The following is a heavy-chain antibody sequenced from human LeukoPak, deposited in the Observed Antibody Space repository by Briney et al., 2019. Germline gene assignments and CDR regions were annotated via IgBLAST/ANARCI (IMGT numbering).Heavy chain of an antibody. CDR3: ARAPRPTIFGVVIDYYYYGMDV. CDR2: IIPIFGTA. D-gene: IGHD3-3*01. CDR1: GGTFSSYA. Sequence: SVKVSCKASGGTFSSYAISWVRQAPGQGLEWMGGIIPIFGTANYAQKFQGRVTITADESMSTAYMELSSLRSEDTAVYYCARAPRPTIFGVVIDYYYYGMDVWGQGTTVTVSS. J-gene: IGHJ6*02. V-gene: IGHV1-69*13.